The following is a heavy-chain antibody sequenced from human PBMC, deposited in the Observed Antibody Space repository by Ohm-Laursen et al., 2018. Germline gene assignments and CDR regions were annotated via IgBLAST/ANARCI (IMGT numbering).Heavy chain of an antibody. J-gene: IGHJ3*02. V-gene: IGHV3-66*02. CDR2: LYNGGFT. D-gene: IGHD6-19*01. CDR3: AKARRVKQWLASDAFDI. Sequence: SLRLSCSASEVTDSPNYMSWVRQAPGKGLECVAILYNGGFTYYADSVKGRFTISRDNSKNTLYLQMNSLRAEDTAVYYCAKARRVKQWLASDAFDIWGQGTMVTVSS. CDR1: EVTDSPNY.